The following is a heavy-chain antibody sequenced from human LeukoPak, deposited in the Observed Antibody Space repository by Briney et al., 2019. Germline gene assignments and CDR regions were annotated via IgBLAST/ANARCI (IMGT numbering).Heavy chain of an antibody. D-gene: IGHD1-1*01. CDR3: VREEVMERLDP. CDR2: ISGSGGGT. J-gene: IGHJ5*02. Sequence: GGSLRLSCAASGFTFSSYEMNWVRQAPGKGLEWISYISGSGGGTYYADSVKGRFTISRDNAKSSLFLQMNSLRAEDTAVYHCVREEVMERLDPWGQGTLVTVSS. CDR1: GFTFSSYE. V-gene: IGHV3-48*03.